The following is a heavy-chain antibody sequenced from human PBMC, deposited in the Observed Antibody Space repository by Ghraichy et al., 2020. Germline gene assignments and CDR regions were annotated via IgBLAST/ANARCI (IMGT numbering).Heavy chain of an antibody. Sequence: GGSLRLSCAASGFTFSSYSMNWVRQAPGKGLEWVSSISSSSSYIYYADSVKGRFTISRDNAKNSLYLQMNSLRAEDTAVYYCARESYYDYVWGSLPDSWGQGTLVTVSS. CDR1: GFTFSSYS. CDR3: ARESYYDYVWGSLPDS. V-gene: IGHV3-21*01. J-gene: IGHJ4*02. D-gene: IGHD3-16*01. CDR2: ISSSSSYI.